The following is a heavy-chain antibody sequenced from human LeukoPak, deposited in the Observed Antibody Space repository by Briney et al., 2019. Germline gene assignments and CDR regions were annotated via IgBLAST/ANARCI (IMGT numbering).Heavy chain of an antibody. J-gene: IGHJ4*02. D-gene: IGHD2-15*01. V-gene: IGHV3-30-3*01. CDR3: ASAEDIVVVVAADAPFDY. Sequence: PGGSLRLSCAASGFTFSSYAMHWVRQAPGKGLEWVAVISYDGSNKYYADSVKGRFTISRDNSKNTLYLQMNSLRAEDTAVYYCASAEDIVVVVAADAPFDYWGQGTLVTVSS. CDR1: GFTFSSYA. CDR2: ISYDGSNK.